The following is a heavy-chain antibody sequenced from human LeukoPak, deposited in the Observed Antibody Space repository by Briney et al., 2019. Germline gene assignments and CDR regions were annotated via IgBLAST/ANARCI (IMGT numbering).Heavy chain of an antibody. J-gene: IGHJ4*02. CDR3: ARGHSSNF. D-gene: IGHD6-13*01. V-gene: IGHV4-34*01. Sequence: PPETLSLTCAVYGGSFSGYYWSWIRQPPGKGLEWIGEINHSGSTNYNPSLKSRVTISVDTSKNQFSLKLSSVTAADTAVYYCARGHSSNFWGQGTLVTVSS. CDR2: INHSGST. CDR1: GGSFSGYY.